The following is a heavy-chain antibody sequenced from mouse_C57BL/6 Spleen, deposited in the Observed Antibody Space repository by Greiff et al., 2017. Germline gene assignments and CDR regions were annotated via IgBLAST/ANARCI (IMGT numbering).Heavy chain of an antibody. V-gene: IGHV14-4*01. CDR2: IDPENGDT. Sequence: VQLQQSGAELVRPGASVKLSCTASGFNIKDDYMHWVKQRPEQGLEWIGWIDPENGDTEYASKFQGKATITADTSSNTAYLQLSSLTSEDTAVYDYTTIAGSSLYYAMDYWGQGTSVTVSS. CDR3: TTIAGSSLYYAMDY. CDR1: GFNIKDDY. D-gene: IGHD1-1*01. J-gene: IGHJ4*01.